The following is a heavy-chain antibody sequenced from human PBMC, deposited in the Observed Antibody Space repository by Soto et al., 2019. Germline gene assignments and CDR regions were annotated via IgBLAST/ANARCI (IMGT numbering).Heavy chain of an antibody. J-gene: IGHJ4*02. CDR2: IWYDGSNK. Sequence: PGGSLRLSCAASGFTFSSYGMHWVRQAPGKGLEWVAVIWYDGSNKYYADSVKGRFTISRDNSKNTLYLQMNSLRAEDTAVYYCARDNIWRDSSSWAFDYWGQGTLVTVSS. V-gene: IGHV3-33*01. CDR1: GFTFSSYG. CDR3: ARDNIWRDSSSWAFDY. D-gene: IGHD6-13*01.